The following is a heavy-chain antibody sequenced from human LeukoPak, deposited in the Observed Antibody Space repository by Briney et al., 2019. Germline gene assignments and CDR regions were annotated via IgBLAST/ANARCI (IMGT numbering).Heavy chain of an antibody. CDR1: GGSISSYY. CDR3: ARSDIAYYYDSSGYAFDI. D-gene: IGHD3-22*01. J-gene: IGHJ3*02. CDR2: IYTSGST. V-gene: IGHV4-4*07. Sequence: SETLSLTCTVSGGSISSYYWSWIQQPAGKGLEWIGRIYTSGSTNYNPSLKSRVTMSVDTSKNQFSLKLSSVTAADTAVYYCARSDIAYYYDSSGYAFDIWGQGTMVTVSS.